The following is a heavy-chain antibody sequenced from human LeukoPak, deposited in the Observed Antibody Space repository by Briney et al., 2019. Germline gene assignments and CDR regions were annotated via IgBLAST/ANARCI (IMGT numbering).Heavy chain of an antibody. J-gene: IGHJ4*02. CDR1: GGTFSSYT. CDR3: AREYSHIVGATLLGD. Sequence: GSSVKVSCKASGGTFSSYTISWVRQAPGHGLEWMGRIIPILGIANYAQKFQGRVTITADKSTSTAYMELSSLRSEDTAVYYCAREYSHIVGATLLGDWGQGTLVTVSS. CDR2: IIPILGIA. V-gene: IGHV1-69*04. D-gene: IGHD1-26*01.